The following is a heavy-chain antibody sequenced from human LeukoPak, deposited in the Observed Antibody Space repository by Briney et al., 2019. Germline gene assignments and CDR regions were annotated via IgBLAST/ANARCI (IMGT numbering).Heavy chain of an antibody. CDR3: VSQVVPAAIPDAFDL. D-gene: IGHD2-2*01. V-gene: IGHV4-38-2*01. CDR1: GYSISTGYY. CDR2: IYRSYRSGSGST. Sequence: SETLSLTCAVSGYSISTGYYWGRIRPPPGKGLEFLASIYRSYRSGSGSTYYNPSLSSRITIPLDASKNQYSLKLNSATGADTPVYYCVSQVVPAAIPDAFDLGRQETVVTVSS. J-gene: IGHJ3*01.